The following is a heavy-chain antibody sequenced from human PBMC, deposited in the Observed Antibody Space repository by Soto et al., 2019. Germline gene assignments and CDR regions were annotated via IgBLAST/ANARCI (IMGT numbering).Heavy chain of an antibody. V-gene: IGHV4-39*01. J-gene: IGHJ4*02. CDR2: IYYSGST. D-gene: IGHD3-10*01. Sequence: SETLSLTCAVYGGSFSSYYWVWIRQPPGKGLEWIGSIYYSGSTYYNPSLKSRVTISVDTSKNQFSLKLSSVTAADTAVYYCARHALWFGELLPYYFEYWGQGTLVTVSS. CDR1: GGSFSSYY. CDR3: ARHALWFGELLPYYFEY.